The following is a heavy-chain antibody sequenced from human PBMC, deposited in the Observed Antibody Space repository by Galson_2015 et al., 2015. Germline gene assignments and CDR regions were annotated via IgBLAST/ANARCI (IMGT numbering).Heavy chain of an antibody. J-gene: IGHJ4*02. CDR2: IWYDGSNQ. Sequence: SLRLSCAASGFTFRNYGMHWVRQAPGKGLEWVAVIWYDGSNQVYADSVKGRFTLSRDNTKNTLFLQMDSLRAEDTAVYYCAKGGVSGSGAPSYFDYWGQGTLVTVSS. D-gene: IGHD3-10*01. CDR3: AKGGVSGSGAPSYFDY. CDR1: GFTFRNYG. V-gene: IGHV3-33*06.